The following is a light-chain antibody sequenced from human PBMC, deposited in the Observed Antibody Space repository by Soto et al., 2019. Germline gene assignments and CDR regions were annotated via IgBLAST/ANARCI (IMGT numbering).Light chain of an antibody. J-gene: IGKJ1*01. Sequence: EIVLTQSPGTLSLSPGERATLSCRASQSVSSTYLIWYQQKPGQAPRLLIYGASSRATGVPDRFSGGGSGTEFTLTISRLEPEDFAVYYCQQYGSLSWAFGQGTKVDIK. V-gene: IGKV3-20*01. CDR1: QSVSSTY. CDR2: GAS. CDR3: QQYGSLSWA.